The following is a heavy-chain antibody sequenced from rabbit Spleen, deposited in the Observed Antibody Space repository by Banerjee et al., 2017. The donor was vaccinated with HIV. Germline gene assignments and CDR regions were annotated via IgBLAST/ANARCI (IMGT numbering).Heavy chain of an antibody. V-gene: IGHV1S7*01. CDR2: IDPVFGSA. CDR1: GFDFSSYY. J-gene: IGHJ4*01. Sequence: QLVESGGGLVQPGGSLKLSCKASGFDFSSYYMNWVRQAPGKGLEWIGYIDPVFGSAYYASWVNGRFTISSHNAQNTLYLQVKSLTAADTATYFCAREDVGGSVSLWGQGTLVTVS. CDR3: AREDVGGSVSL. D-gene: IGHD1-1*01.